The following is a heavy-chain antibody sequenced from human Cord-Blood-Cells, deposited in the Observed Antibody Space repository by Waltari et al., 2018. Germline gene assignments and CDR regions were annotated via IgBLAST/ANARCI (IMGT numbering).Heavy chain of an antibody. V-gene: IGHV1-2*04. CDR2: INPNSGGT. CDR1: GYTFTAYD. CDR3: ARDQGDLDAFDI. Sequence: QVQLVQSGAEVKKPGASVKVSCKASGYTFTAYDMHWVRQAPGQGLEWMGWINPNSGGTNYAQKFQGWVTMTRDTSISTAYMELSRLRSDDTAMYYCARDQGDLDAFDIWGQGTMVTVSS. D-gene: IGHD3-16*01. J-gene: IGHJ3*02.